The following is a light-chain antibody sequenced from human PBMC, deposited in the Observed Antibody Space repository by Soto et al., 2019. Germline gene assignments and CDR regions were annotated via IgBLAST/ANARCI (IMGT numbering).Light chain of an antibody. Sequence: QSALTQPRSVSGSPGQSVTISCTGTGSDVGGYDYVSWYQQHPGKAPKLMIYDVTKRPSGVPDRFSGSKSDREASLTISGLQPEDEADYYCCSDAGSFTLVFGGGTKVTVL. CDR2: DVT. CDR3: CSDAGSFTLV. J-gene: IGLJ3*02. CDR1: GSDVGGYDY. V-gene: IGLV2-11*01.